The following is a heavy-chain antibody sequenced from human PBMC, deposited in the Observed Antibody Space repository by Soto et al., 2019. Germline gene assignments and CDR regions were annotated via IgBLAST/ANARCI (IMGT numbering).Heavy chain of an antibody. CDR2: ISYDGSNK. Sequence: GGSLRLSCAASGFTFSSYAMHWVRQAPGKGLEWVAVISYDGSNKYYADSVKGRFTISRDNSKNTLYLQMNSLRAEDTAVYYCARDQPQQWLVRFFDYWGQGTLVTVSS. D-gene: IGHD6-19*01. J-gene: IGHJ4*02. CDR3: ARDQPQQWLVRFFDY. CDR1: GFTFSSYA. V-gene: IGHV3-30-3*01.